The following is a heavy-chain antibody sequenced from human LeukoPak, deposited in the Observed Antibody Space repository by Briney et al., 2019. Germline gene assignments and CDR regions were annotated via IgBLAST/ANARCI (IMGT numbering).Heavy chain of an antibody. CDR2: IYYTGCT. CDR3: ARYLSSGLDY. V-gene: IGHV4-59*01. Sequence: HSETLSLTCTVSGGSMSSYYWTWIRQPPGRGLEWIGHIYYTGCTSYNPSLKSRVTLSVDTSKNQFSLKLTSVTAADTAVYYCARYLSSGLDYWGQGTWLTVCS. D-gene: IGHD3-10*01. CDR1: GGSMSSYY. J-gene: IGHJ4*02.